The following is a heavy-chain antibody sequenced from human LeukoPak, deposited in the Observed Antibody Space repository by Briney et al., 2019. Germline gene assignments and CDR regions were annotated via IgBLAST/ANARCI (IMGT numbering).Heavy chain of an antibody. CDR2: INSDGSST. D-gene: IGHD6-13*01. Sequence: PGGSLRLSCAASGFTFSSYWMHWVRQAPGKGLVWVSRINSDGSSTSYADSVKGRFTISRDNAKNSLYLQMNSLRAEDTAVYYCAREGAAGGLPLIDYWGQGALVTVSS. CDR1: GFTFSSYW. J-gene: IGHJ4*02. V-gene: IGHV3-74*01. CDR3: AREGAAGGLPLIDY.